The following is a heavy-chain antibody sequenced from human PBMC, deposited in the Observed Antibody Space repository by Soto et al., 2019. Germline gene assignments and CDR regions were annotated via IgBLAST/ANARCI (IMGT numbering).Heavy chain of an antibody. Sequence: PSETLSLTCAVYGGSFSGYYWSWIRQPPGKGLEWIGEINHSGSTNYNPSLKSRVTISVDTSKNQFSLKLSSVTAVDTAVYYCARDQRYNWNYVRHYYGMDVWGQGTTVTVSS. V-gene: IGHV4-34*01. D-gene: IGHD1-7*01. CDR2: INHSGST. CDR3: ARDQRYNWNYVRHYYGMDV. J-gene: IGHJ6*02. CDR1: GGSFSGYY.